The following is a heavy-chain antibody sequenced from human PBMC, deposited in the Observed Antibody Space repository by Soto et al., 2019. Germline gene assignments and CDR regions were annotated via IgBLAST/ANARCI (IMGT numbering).Heavy chain of an antibody. D-gene: IGHD3-3*01. J-gene: IGHJ6*03. Sequence: QVQLQESGPGLVKPSETLSLTCTVSGDSISISSHYWAWIRQPPGKGLEWIANIYYSGSTYYNPSLKSRLTISLDTSKNQFSLGLSSVTAADTAVYYCARITILGVLTYYMDVWGKGTTVTVSS. CDR1: GDSISISSHY. V-gene: IGHV4-39*01. CDR3: ARITILGVLTYYMDV. CDR2: IYYSGST.